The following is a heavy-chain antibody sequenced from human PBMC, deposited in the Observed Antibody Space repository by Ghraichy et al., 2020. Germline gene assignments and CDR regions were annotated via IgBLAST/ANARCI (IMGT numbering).Heavy chain of an antibody. CDR1: GYTFTSYG. CDR3: ASSYCSSTSCYKNYYYGMDV. J-gene: IGHJ6*02. Sequence: ASVKVSCKASGYTFTSYGISWVRQAPGQGLEWMGWISAYNGNTNYAQKLQGRVTMTTDTSTSTAYMELRSLRSDDTAVYYCASSYCSSTSCYKNYYYGMDVWGQGTTVTVSS. V-gene: IGHV1-18*01. CDR2: ISAYNGNT. D-gene: IGHD2-2*01.